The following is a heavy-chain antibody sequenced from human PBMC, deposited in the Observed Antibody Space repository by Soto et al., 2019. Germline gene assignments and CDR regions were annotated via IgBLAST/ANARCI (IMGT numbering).Heavy chain of an antibody. J-gene: IGHJ4*02. CDR1: GGSFSGYY. CDR3: AGTYYYDSSGFWPL. D-gene: IGHD3-22*01. Sequence: SETLSLTCAVYGGSFSGYYWSWIRQPPGKGLEWIGEINHSGSTNYNPSLKSRVTISVDTSKNQFSLKLSSVTAADTAVYYCAGTYYYDSSGFWPLCGQRTLVTVSS. CDR2: INHSGST. V-gene: IGHV4-34*01.